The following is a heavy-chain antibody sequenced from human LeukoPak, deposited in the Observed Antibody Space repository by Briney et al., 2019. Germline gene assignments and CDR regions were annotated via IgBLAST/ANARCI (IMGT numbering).Heavy chain of an antibody. CDR3: AQQLGYCSGGTCYFTY. CDR2: ISNSGGDT. Sequence: GGSVRLSCAASVFAFSNYSIRWVRQAPWKGLEWVVDISNSGGDTFYSDSGKGRFTIARDNSKNTLYLQMNSLRIDDTAVYYCAQQLGYCSGGTCYFTYWGQGTLVTVSS. J-gene: IGHJ1*01. CDR1: VFAFSNYS. D-gene: IGHD2-15*01. V-gene: IGHV3-23*01.